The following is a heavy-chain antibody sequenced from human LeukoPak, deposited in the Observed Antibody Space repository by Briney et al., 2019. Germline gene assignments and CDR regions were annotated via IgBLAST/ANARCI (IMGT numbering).Heavy chain of an antibody. CDR2: ISGSGGST. J-gene: IGHJ4*02. V-gene: IGHV3-23*01. CDR1: GFTFSDYY. CDR3: AKPTIFEVY. Sequence: GGSLRLSCAASGFTFSDYYMNWIRQAPGKGLEWVSAISGSGGSTYYADSVKGRFTISRDNSKNTLYLQMNSLRAEDTAVYYCAKPTIFEVYWGQGTLVTVSS. D-gene: IGHD3-3*01.